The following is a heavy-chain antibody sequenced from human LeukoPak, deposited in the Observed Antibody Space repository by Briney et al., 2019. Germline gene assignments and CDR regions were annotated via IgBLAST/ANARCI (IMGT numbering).Heavy chain of an antibody. CDR1: GGTFSSYA. CDR2: IIPILGIA. J-gene: IGHJ4*02. V-gene: IGHV1-69*04. Sequence: ASVKVSCKASGGTFSSYAISWVRQAPGQGLEWMGRIIPILGIANYAQKFQGRVTITADKSTSTAYMELSSLRSEDTAVYYCARSKGYDYGDYSGYWGQGTLVTVSS. D-gene: IGHD4-17*01. CDR3: ARSKGYDYGDYSGY.